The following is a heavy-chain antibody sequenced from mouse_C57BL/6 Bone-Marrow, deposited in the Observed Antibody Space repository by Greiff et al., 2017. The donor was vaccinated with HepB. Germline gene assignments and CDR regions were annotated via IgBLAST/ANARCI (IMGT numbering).Heavy chain of an antibody. CDR3: TTGWAWFAY. V-gene: IGHV14-4*01. Sequence: DVQLQESGAELVRPGASVKLSCTASGFNIKDDYMHWVKQRPEQGLEWIGWIDPENGDTEYASKFQGKATITADTSSNTAYLQLSSLTSEDAAVYYCTTGWAWFAYWGQGTRVTVSA. J-gene: IGHJ3*01. CDR1: GFNIKDDY. D-gene: IGHD3-3*01. CDR2: IDPENGDT.